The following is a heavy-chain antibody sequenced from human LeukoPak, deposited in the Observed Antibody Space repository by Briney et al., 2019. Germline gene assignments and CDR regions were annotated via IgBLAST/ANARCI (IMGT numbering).Heavy chain of an antibody. D-gene: IGHD3-16*02. CDR3: TTVHYDYVWGSYRYFERLDY. Sequence: GGSLRLSCAASGFTFSNAWMSWVRQAPGKGLEWVGRIKSKTDGGTTDYAAPVKGRFTISRDDSKNTLYLQMNSLKTEDTAVYYCTTVHYDYVWGSYRYFERLDYWGRGTLVTVSS. CDR2: IKSKTDGGTT. CDR1: GFTFSNAW. J-gene: IGHJ4*02. V-gene: IGHV3-15*01.